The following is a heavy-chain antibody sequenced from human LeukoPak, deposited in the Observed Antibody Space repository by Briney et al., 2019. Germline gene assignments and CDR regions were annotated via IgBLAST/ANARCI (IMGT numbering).Heavy chain of an antibody. V-gene: IGHV3-33*01. CDR1: GFTLSTYC. CDR2: IWFDGSNQ. J-gene: IGHJ3*01. D-gene: IGHD6-19*01. Sequence: PGGSLRLSCAASGFTLSTYCMHWVRQAPGKGLEWVAVIWFDGSNQYYVDSVRGRFSISRDNSKNTLYLQMNTLRAEDTGVYYCARDRGSGDSFYRWGPGAMVTVSS. CDR3: ARDRGSGDSFYR.